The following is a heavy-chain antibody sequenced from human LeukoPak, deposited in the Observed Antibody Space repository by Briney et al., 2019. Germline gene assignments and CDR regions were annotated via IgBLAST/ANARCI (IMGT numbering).Heavy chain of an antibody. J-gene: IGHJ6*02. D-gene: IGHD3-10*01. V-gene: IGHV3-21*01. Sequence: GGSLRLSCAASGFTFSSYSMNWVRQAPGKGLEWVSSISSNSSYIYYADSVKGRFTISRDNAKNSLYLQMNSLRAEDTAVYYCAREGLWFGESTYYYYYGMDVWGQGTTVTVSS. CDR2: ISSNSSYI. CDR1: GFTFSSYS. CDR3: AREGLWFGESTYYYYYGMDV.